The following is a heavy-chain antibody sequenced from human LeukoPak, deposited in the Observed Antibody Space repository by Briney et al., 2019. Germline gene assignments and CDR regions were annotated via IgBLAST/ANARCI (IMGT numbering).Heavy chain of an antibody. Sequence: PGGSLRLSCATSGFTFDDYGMSWVRQAPGKGLVWVSRINSDGSTTTYADSVKGRFTISRDNAKNTLYLQMNSLRAEDTAVYYCTRGGVDYWGQGTLVTVSS. CDR3: TRGGVDY. CDR1: GFTFDDYG. CDR2: INSDGSTT. J-gene: IGHJ4*02. V-gene: IGHV3-74*01. D-gene: IGHD3-16*01.